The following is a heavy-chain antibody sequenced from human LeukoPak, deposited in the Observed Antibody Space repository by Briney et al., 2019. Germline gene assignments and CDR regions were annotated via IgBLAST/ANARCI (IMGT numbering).Heavy chain of an antibody. V-gene: IGHV3-48*03. Sequence: QPGGSLRLSCAASGFTFSSYEMNWVRQAPGKGLEWVSYISSSGSTIYYADSVKGRFTISRDNAKNSMYLLMNSLRVEDTAVYYCVRDVLYYYGAERLFWFDPWGQGTLVTVSS. CDR3: VRDVLYYYGAERLFWFDP. CDR2: ISSSGSTI. CDR1: GFTFSSYE. D-gene: IGHD3-10*01. J-gene: IGHJ5*02.